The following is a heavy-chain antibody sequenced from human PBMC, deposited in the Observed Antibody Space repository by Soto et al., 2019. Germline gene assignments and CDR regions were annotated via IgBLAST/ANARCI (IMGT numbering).Heavy chain of an antibody. D-gene: IGHD6-6*01. CDR3: ATIVSEYSSSSPVYYFDY. CDR1: GYTLTELS. J-gene: IGHJ4*02. Sequence: ASVKVSCKVSGYTLTELSMHWVRQAPGKGLEWMGGFDPEDGETIYAQKFQGRVTMTEDTSTDTAYMELSSLRSEDTAVYYCATIVSEYSSSSPVYYFDYWGQGTLVTVSS. CDR2: FDPEDGET. V-gene: IGHV1-24*01.